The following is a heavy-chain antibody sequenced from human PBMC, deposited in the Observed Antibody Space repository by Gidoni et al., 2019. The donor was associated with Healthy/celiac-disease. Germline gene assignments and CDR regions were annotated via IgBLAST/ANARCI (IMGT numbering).Heavy chain of an antibody. J-gene: IGHJ4*02. CDR3: AKDRSQPRAKPAALDY. V-gene: IGHV3-23*01. D-gene: IGHD3-16*02. CDR1: GFTFSSYA. CDR2: ISGSGGST. Sequence: EVQLLASGGGLVQPGGSLRLSCAASGFTFSSYAMSWVRQAPGKGLEWVSAISGSGGSTYYADSVKGRFTISRDNSKNTLYLQMNSLRAEDTAVYYCAKDRSQPRAKPAALDYWGQGTLVTVSS.